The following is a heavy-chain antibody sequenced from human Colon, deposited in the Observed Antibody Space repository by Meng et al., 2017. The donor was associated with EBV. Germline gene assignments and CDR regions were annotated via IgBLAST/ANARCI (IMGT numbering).Heavy chain of an antibody. J-gene: IGHJ5*01. CDR1: GYTFSQYW. Sequence: VQLGASRVVVVLTGGSMRLSCVGSGYTFSQYWMHWVRQAPGMGLEWVSRLNEDGATTTYADSVRGRFTISRDNAKNTLYLQMNSPRAEDTAVYYCSRDLVGSDDSWGQGTLVTVSS. CDR3: SRDLVGSDDS. D-gene: IGHD2-8*02. CDR2: LNEDGATT. V-gene: IGHV3-74*01.